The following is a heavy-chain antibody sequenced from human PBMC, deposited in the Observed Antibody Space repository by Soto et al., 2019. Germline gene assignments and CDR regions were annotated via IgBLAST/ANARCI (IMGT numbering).Heavy chain of an antibody. CDR3: ARTELVSDWFDP. D-gene: IGHD6-13*01. CDR1: GGSISSSHW. CDR2: IYHSGSP. V-gene: IGHV4-4*02. J-gene: IGHJ5*02. Sequence: PSETLSLTCAVSGGSISSSHWWSWVRHPPGKGLEWIGEIYHSGSPNYNPSLKTRVTISVDKSKNQFSLKLSSVTAADTAVYYCARTELVSDWFDPWGQGTLVTVSS.